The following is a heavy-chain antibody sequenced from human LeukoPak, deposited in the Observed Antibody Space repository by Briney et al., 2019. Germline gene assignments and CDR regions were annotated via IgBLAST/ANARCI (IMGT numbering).Heavy chain of an antibody. V-gene: IGHV4-34*01. CDR2: INHSGST. D-gene: IGHD4-17*01. Sequence: SETLSLTCAVYGGSSSGYYWSWIRQPPGKGLEWIGEINHSGSTNYNPSLKSRVTISVDTSKNQFSLKLSSVTAADTAVYYCARSFEVTTSFDYWAREPWSPSPQ. J-gene: IGHJ4*02. CDR1: GGSSSGYY. CDR3: ARSFEVTTSFDY.